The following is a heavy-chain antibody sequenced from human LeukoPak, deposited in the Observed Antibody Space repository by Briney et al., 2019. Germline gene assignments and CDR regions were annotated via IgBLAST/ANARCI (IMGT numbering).Heavy chain of an antibody. D-gene: IGHD6-19*01. J-gene: IGHJ6*03. V-gene: IGHV3-48*03. Sequence: GGPLRLSCAASGFPFSDFEMNWVRRAPGKGRQWLSFITGSGRSKYYADSVEGRFTISRDNAKTTLFLQMDSLRVEDTAVYYCAIDGYRSYYYYMDVWGEGAAVTVSS. CDR1: GFPFSDFE. CDR2: ITGSGRSK. CDR3: AIDGYRSYYYYMDV.